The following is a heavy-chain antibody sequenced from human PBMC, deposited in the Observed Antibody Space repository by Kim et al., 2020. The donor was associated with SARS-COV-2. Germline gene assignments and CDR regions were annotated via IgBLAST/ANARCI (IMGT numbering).Heavy chain of an antibody. CDR2: T. CDR3: ARDPDSGWFDP. Sequence: THPTPSPTSRVTISVDTSKTQFSLKLSSVTAADTAVYYCARDPDSGWFDPWGQGTLVTVSS. J-gene: IGHJ5*02. V-gene: IGHV4-59*01.